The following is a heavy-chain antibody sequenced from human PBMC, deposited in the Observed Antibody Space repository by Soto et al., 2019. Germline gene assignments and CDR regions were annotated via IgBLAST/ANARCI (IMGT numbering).Heavy chain of an antibody. CDR1: GFIFSDYT. Sequence: GGSLRLSCAASGFIFSDYTMTWVRQAPGGGLEWVSWISRTGGTIYYADSAKGRFTVSRDNAENSLYLQMNSLRDEDTAVYYCARDLLYYYYEMDVWGLGTTVTVSS. CDR2: ISRTGGTI. CDR3: ARDLLYYYYEMDV. J-gene: IGHJ6*02. V-gene: IGHV3-48*02.